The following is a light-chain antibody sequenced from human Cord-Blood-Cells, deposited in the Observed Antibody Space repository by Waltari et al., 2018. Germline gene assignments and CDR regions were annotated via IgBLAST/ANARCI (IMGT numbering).Light chain of an antibody. CDR3: CSYAGSYTVV. V-gene: IGLV2-11*01. CDR2: DVS. CDR1: SSDAGGYNY. J-gene: IGLJ2*01. Sequence: QSALTQPRSVSGSPGQSVTISCTGTSSDAGGYNYVSWYQHHPGKAPKLMIYDVSKRPSGVPNRFFGSKSGNTASLTISGLQAEDEADYYCCSYAGSYTVVFGGGTKLTVL.